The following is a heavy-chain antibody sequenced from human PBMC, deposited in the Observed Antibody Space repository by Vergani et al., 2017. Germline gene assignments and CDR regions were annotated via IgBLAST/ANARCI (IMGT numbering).Heavy chain of an antibody. CDR3: ARGLGYYDFWSGYSWLSWFDP. CDR2: IYTSGST. J-gene: IGHJ5*02. CDR1: GGSISSGSYY. D-gene: IGHD3-3*01. Sequence: QVQLQESGPGLVKPSQTLSLTCTVSGGSISSGSYYWSWIRQPAGKGLEWIGRIYTSGSTNYNPSLKSRVPISVDTSKNQFSLKLSSVTAADTAVYYCARGLGYYDFWSGYSWLSWFDPWGQGTLVTVSS. V-gene: IGHV4-61*02.